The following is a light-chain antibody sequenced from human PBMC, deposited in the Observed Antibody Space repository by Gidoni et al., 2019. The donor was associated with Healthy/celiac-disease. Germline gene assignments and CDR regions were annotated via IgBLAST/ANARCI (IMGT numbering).Light chain of an antibody. CDR3: QQYNNWPPRYT. V-gene: IGKV3-15*01. Sequence: EIVMTQSPATLSVSPGERATLSCRASQSVSSNLAWYQQKPGQAPRISGSGSGTEFTLTISSLQSEDFAVYYCQQYNNWPPRYTFGQGTKLEIK. CDR1: QSVSSN. J-gene: IGKJ2*01.